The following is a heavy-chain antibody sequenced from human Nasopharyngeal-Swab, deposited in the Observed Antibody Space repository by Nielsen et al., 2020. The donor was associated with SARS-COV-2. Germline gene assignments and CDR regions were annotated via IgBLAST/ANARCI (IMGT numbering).Heavy chain of an antibody. CDR1: GFTFNNYN. CDR3: ARDRDYWGYGGMDV. J-gene: IGHJ6*04. Sequence: GESLKISCAASGFTFNNYNFNWVRQAPGKGLEWVSSISSSSSYIYYADSVKGRFTISRDNFQNSLFLQMNSLRREDTAIYYCARDRDYWGYGGMDVWGKGTTVTVSS. V-gene: IGHV3-21*06. CDR2: ISSSSSYI. D-gene: IGHD3-16*01.